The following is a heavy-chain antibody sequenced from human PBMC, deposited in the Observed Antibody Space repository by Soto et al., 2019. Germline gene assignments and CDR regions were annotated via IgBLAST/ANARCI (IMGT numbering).Heavy chain of an antibody. V-gene: IGHV3-74*01. CDR2: IDNDGSAT. J-gene: IGHJ4*02. CDR3: ARDNWNSY. D-gene: IGHD1-1*01. Sequence: EVQLVESGGGLVHPGGSLRLSCVASGFTFNIYWMHWVRQAPGKGLEWVSRIDNDGSATTYADSVKGRFTISRDNAKNTLFLQMNTLRVDDTAVYYCARDNWNSYWGQGTLVTVSS. CDR1: GFTFNIYW.